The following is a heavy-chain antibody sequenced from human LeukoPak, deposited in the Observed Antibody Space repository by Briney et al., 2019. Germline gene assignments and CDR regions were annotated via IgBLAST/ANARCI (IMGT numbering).Heavy chain of an antibody. CDR3: AIADGAAAPGVWFDP. D-gene: IGHD2-2*01. CDR1: GFTFSDYY. V-gene: IGHV3-11*04. Sequence: GGSLRLSCAASGFTFSDYYMSWIRQAPGKGLEWVSYISSSGSTIYYADSVKGRFTISRDNAKNSLYLQINSLRAEDTAVYYCAIADGAAAPGVWFDPWGQGTLVTVSS. CDR2: ISSSGSTI. J-gene: IGHJ5*02.